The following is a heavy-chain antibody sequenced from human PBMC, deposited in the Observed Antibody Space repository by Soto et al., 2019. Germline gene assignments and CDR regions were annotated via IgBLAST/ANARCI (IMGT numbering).Heavy chain of an antibody. CDR1: GFTFSSYS. V-gene: IGHV3-21*01. CDR2: ISSSSSYI. J-gene: IGHJ6*03. Sequence: EVQLVESGGGLVKPGGSLRLSCAASGFTFSSYSMNWVRQAPGKGLEWVSSISSSSSYIYYADSVKGRFTISRDNAKNSLYLQMNSLRAEDTAVYYCARVGHHYYYYMDVRGKGTTVTVSS. CDR3: ARVGHHYYYYMDV.